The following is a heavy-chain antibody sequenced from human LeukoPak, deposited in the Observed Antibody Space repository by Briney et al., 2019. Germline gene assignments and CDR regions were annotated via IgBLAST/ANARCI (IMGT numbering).Heavy chain of an antibody. CDR1: GGSFSGYC. Sequence: SETLSLTCAVYGGSFSGYCWTWIRQPPGKGLEWIGEINHSGSTNYNPSLKSRVTISVDTSKNQFSLKVSSVTAADTAVYYCARRETTSIAAAFDYWGQGTLVTVSS. V-gene: IGHV4-34*01. CDR3: ARRETTSIAAAFDY. D-gene: IGHD6-13*01. CDR2: INHSGST. J-gene: IGHJ4*02.